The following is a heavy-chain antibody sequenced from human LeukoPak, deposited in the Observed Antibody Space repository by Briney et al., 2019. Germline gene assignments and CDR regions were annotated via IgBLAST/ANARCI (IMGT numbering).Heavy chain of an antibody. V-gene: IGHV3-30*18. J-gene: IGHJ4*02. D-gene: IGHD3-9*01. CDR3: AKGSHFDRLSSQLGYFDF. Sequence: HAGRSLRLSCATSGFIFSSYAMHWVRQAPGKGLEWVAVITYDGSNMYYADSVRGRFTISRDTSEKTLFLQMNSLRTEDTAVYYCAKGSHFDRLSSQLGYFDFCGQGTLVTVSS. CDR2: ITYDGSNM. CDR1: GFIFSSYA.